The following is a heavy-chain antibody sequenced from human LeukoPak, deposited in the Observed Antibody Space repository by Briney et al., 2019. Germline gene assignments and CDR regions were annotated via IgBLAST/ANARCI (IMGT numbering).Heavy chain of an antibody. D-gene: IGHD2-21*01. Sequence: GGPLRLSCAASGFTFNSYWMHWVRQAPGKGLVWVSRIDDDGKTIDYADSVKGRFTISRDNAKDTLYLQMSSLRDEDTAVYYCVSDLCGGDDQWGRGTLVTVSS. CDR2: IDDDGKTI. CDR3: VSDLCGGDDQ. J-gene: IGHJ5*02. CDR1: GFTFNSYW. V-gene: IGHV3-74*01.